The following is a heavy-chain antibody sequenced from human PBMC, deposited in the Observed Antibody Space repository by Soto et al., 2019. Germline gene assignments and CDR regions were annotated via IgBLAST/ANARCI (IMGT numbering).Heavy chain of an antibody. D-gene: IGHD3-9*01. CDR1: GYKFSTYA. Sequence: QLQLTQSGGYARNPGASVRDSCAAPGYKFSTYAISWLRQAPGQGSEWMGLITPNSGYTNYAQKFQGRLILTTDIPSSTAYMELTSRSYDDTAIYYCATSYDTGFDPWGQGTLVSVS. CDR2: ITPNSGYT. J-gene: IGHJ5*02. CDR3: ATSYDTGFDP. V-gene: IGHV1-18*01.